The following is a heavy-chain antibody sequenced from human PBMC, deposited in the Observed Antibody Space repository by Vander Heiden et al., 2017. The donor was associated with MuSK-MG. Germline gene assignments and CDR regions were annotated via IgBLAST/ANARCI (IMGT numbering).Heavy chain of an antibody. CDR2: IIPIFGTA. J-gene: IGHJ5*02. CDR1: GGPFSSSA. D-gene: IGHD1-26*01. CDR3: ARGRSGSYWTS. V-gene: IGHV1-69*01. Sequence: QVQLVQSGSEVKKPGSSVKVSCKASGGPFSSSAVSWVRQAPGQGFEWMGGIIPIFGTATYAQIFQGRVTITADESTSTAYMELRSLRSEDTAIYYCARGRSGSYWTSWGQGTLVTVSS.